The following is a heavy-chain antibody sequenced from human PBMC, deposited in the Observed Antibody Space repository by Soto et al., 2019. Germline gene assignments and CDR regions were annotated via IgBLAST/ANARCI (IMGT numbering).Heavy chain of an antibody. D-gene: IGHD6-13*01. CDR1: GFTFSSYA. V-gene: IGHV3-23*01. J-gene: IGHJ4*02. CDR2: ISGSGGST. Sequence: EVQLLESGGGLVQPGGSLRLSCAASGFTFSSYAMRWVRQAPGKGLEWVSAISGSGGSTYNADSVKGRFTISRDNSKNTLYLQMNSPRAEDTAVYYCARRGSSSYFDYWGQGTLVTVSS. CDR3: ARRGSSSYFDY.